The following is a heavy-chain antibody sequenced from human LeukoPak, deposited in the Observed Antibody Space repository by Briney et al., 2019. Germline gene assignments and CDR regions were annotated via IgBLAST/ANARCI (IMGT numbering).Heavy chain of an antibody. D-gene: IGHD4-17*01. J-gene: IGHJ4*02. V-gene: IGHV3-30*03. Sequence: GGSLRLSCAASGFTFSSYGMHWVGQAPGKGLEWVAVISYDGSNKYYADSVKGRFTISRDNSKNTLYLQMNSLRAEDTAVYYCRGIGPTVRTSDYWGQGTLVTVSS. CDR3: RGIGPTVRTSDY. CDR2: ISYDGSNK. CDR1: GFTFSSYG.